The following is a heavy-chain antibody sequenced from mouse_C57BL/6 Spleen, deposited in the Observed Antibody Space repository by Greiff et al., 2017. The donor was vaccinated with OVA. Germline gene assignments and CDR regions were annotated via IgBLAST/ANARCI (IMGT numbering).Heavy chain of an antibody. D-gene: IGHD2-4*01. J-gene: IGHJ3*01. CDR2: IHPSDSDT. CDR1: GYTFTSYW. V-gene: IGHV1-74*01. CDR3: AIAGFYYDYDAWFAY. Sequence: QVQLQQPGAELVKPGASVKVSCKASGYTFTSYWMHWVKQRPGQGLEWIGRIHPSDSDTNYNQKFKGKATLTVDKSSSTAYMQLSSLTSEDSAVYYCAIAGFYYDYDAWFAYWGQGTLVTVSA.